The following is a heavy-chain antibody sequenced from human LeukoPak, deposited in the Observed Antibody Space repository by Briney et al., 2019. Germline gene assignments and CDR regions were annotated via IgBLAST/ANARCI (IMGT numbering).Heavy chain of an antibody. CDR1: GGSISSYY. CDR2: IYYSGST. J-gene: IGHJ4*02. Sequence: PSETLSLTCTVPGGSISSYYWSWIRQPPGKGLEWMGNIYYSGSTNYNSSLKSRVTISVDTSKNQISLKLRSVTAADTAVYYCARKGVSDLYYFDSWGQGTLVTVSS. CDR3: ARKGVSDLYYFDS. V-gene: IGHV4-59*08. D-gene: IGHD3-16*01.